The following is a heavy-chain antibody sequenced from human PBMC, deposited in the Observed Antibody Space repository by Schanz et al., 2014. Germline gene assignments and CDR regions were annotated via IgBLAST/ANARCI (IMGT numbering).Heavy chain of an antibody. V-gene: IGHV3-7*01. CDR2: IKQDESER. J-gene: IGHJ4*02. Sequence: VHLVESGGGVVQPGGSLRLSCAASGFTFSTYCMSWVRQAPGKGLEWVANIKQDESERSYVDSVKGRFTISRDNAKNSLYLQMNSLRAEDTAVYYCATENWWTVEKWGQGTLVTVSS. D-gene: IGHD2-15*01. CDR1: GFTFSTYC. CDR3: ATENWWTVEK.